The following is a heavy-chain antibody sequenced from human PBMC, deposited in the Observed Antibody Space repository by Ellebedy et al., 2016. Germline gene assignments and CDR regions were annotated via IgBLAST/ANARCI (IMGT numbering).Heavy chain of an antibody. Sequence: GGSLRLXXVASGFTFRNFFMSWVRQAPGGGLEWISTISGDGDTTFSADSVKGRFTISRDNSRYTLYLQMDSLTAADTAVYYCYYGHYSASWGQGTLVTVSS. D-gene: IGHD4-17*01. V-gene: IGHV3-23*01. CDR3: YYGHYSAS. CDR2: ISGDGDTT. CDR1: GFTFRNFF. J-gene: IGHJ4*02.